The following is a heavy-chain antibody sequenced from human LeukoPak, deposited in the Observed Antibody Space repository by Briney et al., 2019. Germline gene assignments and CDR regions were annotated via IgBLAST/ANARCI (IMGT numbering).Heavy chain of an antibody. D-gene: IGHD6-19*01. Sequence: SVKVSCKASGGTFSSYAISWVRQAPGQGLEWMGGIIPIFGTANYAQKLQGRVTMTTDTSTNTAYMELRSLGSDDTAVYYCARHQWLYDLWGQGTLVTVSS. J-gene: IGHJ4*02. CDR1: GGTFSSYA. CDR3: ARHQWLYDL. CDR2: IIPIFGTA. V-gene: IGHV1-69*05.